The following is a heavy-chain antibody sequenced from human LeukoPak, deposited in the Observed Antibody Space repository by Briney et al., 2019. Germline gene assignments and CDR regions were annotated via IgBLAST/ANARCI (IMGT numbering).Heavy chain of an antibody. Sequence: PGGSLRLSCAASGFTFSSYSMNWVRQAPGKGLEWVSSISSSSSYIYYADSVKGRFTISRDNAKNSLYLQMNSLRAEDTAVYYCARDLAGWAYFDYWGQGTLVTVSS. CDR3: ARDLAGWAYFDY. CDR1: GFTFSSYS. D-gene: IGHD3-16*01. CDR2: ISSSSSYI. J-gene: IGHJ4*02. V-gene: IGHV3-21*01.